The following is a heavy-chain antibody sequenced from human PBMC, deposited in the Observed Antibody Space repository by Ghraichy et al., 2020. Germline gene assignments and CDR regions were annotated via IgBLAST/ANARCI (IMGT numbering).Heavy chain of an antibody. J-gene: IGHJ6*02. V-gene: IGHV6-1*01. CDR2: TYYRSKWYN. D-gene: IGHD3-22*01. Sequence: SQTLSLTCAISGDSVSSNSAAWNWIRQSPSRGLEWLGRTYYRSKWYNDYAVSVKSRITINPDTSKNQFSLQLNSVTPEDTAVYYCARDQFDDSSGYYSYYYYYGMDVWGQGTTVTVSS. CDR3: ARDQFDDSSGYYSYYYYYGMDV. CDR1: GDSVSSNSAA.